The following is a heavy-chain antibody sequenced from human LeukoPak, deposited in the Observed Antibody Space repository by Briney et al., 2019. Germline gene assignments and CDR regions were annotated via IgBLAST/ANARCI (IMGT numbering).Heavy chain of an antibody. CDR1: GFTFSSYA. CDR3: AASPPSNYFVY. CDR2: ISYDGSNK. V-gene: IGHV3-30*04. J-gene: IGHJ4*02. D-gene: IGHD2-2*01. Sequence: GGSLRLSCAASGFTFSSYAMHWVRQAPGKGLEWVAVISYDGSNKYYADSVKGRFTISRDNSKNTLYLQMNSLRAEDTAVYYCAASPPSNYFVYWGQGTLVTVSS.